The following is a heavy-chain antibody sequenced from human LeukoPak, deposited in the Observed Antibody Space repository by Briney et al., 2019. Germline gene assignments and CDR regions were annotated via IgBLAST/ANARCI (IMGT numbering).Heavy chain of an antibody. CDR2: FTWNGDTI. CDR3: ARDQLSVGASDY. Sequence: GGSLRLSCAASGFISDDYAMHWIRQAPGKGLEWVSGFTWNGDTIEYADSVKGRFTISRDNSKNTLYLQMNRLRAEDTAVYYCARDQLSVGASDYWGQGTLVTVSS. D-gene: IGHD1-26*01. V-gene: IGHV3-9*02. CDR1: GFISDDYA. J-gene: IGHJ4*02.